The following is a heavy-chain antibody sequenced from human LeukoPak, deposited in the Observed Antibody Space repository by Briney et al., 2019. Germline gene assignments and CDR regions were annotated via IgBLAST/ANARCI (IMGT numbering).Heavy chain of an antibody. D-gene: IGHD2-21*02. CDR3: ATDRDNSDWQKRFDS. Sequence: GGSLRLSCAASGFTFSTYWMNWYRQAPGKGLEWVGNINQDASEINYVDSVRGRFTISRDNAKNSPHLQMNSLRAEDTAVYYCATDRDNSDWQKRFDSWGQGTLVTVSS. V-gene: IGHV3-7*01. J-gene: IGHJ4*02. CDR2: INQDASEI. CDR1: GFTFSTYW.